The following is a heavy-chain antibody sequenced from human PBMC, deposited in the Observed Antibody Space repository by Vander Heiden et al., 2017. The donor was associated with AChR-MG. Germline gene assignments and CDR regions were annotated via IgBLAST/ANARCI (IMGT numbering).Heavy chain of an antibody. J-gene: IGHJ6*03. Sequence: QVQLQESGPGLVKPSETLSLSCTVSGGSISSYAWTWIRQPPGKGLQWIGNIYDSGSTNYNPSLKSRVTISVDTSKNQFSLKLSSMTAADTAVYYCARDVTNSNYDSGRYYYFYYMDVWGKGTTVTVSS. CDR1: GGSISSYA. CDR3: ARDVTNSNYDSGRYYYFYYMDV. D-gene: IGHD4-4*01. CDR2: IYDSGST. V-gene: IGHV4-59*01.